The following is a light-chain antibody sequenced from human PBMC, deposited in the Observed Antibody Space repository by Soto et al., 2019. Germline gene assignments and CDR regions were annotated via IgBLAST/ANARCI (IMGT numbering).Light chain of an antibody. CDR1: QSVSSSY. CDR3: QQYGSSPT. Sequence: EIVLTQSPGTLSLSPGERATLSCRASQSVSSSYLAWYQQKPGQAPRLLIYGASSRATGIPDRFSGSGYGTDFTITISRLEPEDCAVYYCQQYGSSPTFGQGTKLEIK. V-gene: IGKV3-20*01. CDR2: GAS. J-gene: IGKJ2*01.